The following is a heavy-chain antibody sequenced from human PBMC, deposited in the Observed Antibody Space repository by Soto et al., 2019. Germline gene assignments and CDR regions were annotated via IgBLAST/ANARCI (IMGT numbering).Heavy chain of an antibody. Sequence: QVQLVQSGAEVKEPGDSVRVSCADSGYTFTPYHIHWVRQAPGQGLVWMGWINPQLGDTTYSQDFPGRVSMTRDMYSSTVYLELSRLTSDDTAIYACARKMDYYYGRGSGNGEGVWGQGTTVTVFS. V-gene: IGHV1-2*02. CDR3: ARKMDYYYGRGSGNGEGV. D-gene: IGHD3-10*02. J-gene: IGHJ6*02. CDR2: INPQLGDT. CDR1: GYTFTPYH.